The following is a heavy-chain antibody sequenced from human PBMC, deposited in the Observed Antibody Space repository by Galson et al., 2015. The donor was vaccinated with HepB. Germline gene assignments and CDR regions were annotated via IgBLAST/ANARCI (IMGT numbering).Heavy chain of an antibody. CDR2: IIPIFGTA. Sequence: SVKVSCKASGGTFSSYAISWVRQAPGQGLEWMGGIIPIFGTANYARKFQGRVTITADESTSTAYMELSSLRSEDTAVYYCARAQRDIVVVPAAIPDYYYYYYMDVWGKGTTVTVSS. J-gene: IGHJ6*03. D-gene: IGHD2-2*02. CDR3: ARAQRDIVVVPAAIPDYYYYYYMDV. V-gene: IGHV1-69*13. CDR1: GGTFSSYA.